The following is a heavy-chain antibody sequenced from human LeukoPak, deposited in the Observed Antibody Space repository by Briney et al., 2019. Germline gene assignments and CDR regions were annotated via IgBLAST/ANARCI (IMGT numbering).Heavy chain of an antibody. Sequence: PGRSLRLSCAASGFTFSSYGMHWVRQAPGKGLEWVAVIWYDGSKKYYADSVKGRFTISRDNSKNTLYLQMNALRAEDTAVYYCARVANITTFWMDVWGQGTTVTVSS. V-gene: IGHV3-33*08. CDR3: ARVANITTFWMDV. CDR2: IWYDGSKK. J-gene: IGHJ6*02. D-gene: IGHD3-9*01. CDR1: GFTFSSYG.